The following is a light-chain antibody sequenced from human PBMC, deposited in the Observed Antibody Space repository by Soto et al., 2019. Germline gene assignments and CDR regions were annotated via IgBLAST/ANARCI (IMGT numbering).Light chain of an antibody. V-gene: IGKV3-15*01. J-gene: IGKJ2*01. CDR1: QGISNN. CDR3: HEYNYWPPMHT. CDR2: AAS. Sequence: IVMTQSPATLSVFPGERATLSCRASQGISNNLAWLQQKPGQAPRLRIYAASTMSTGVPARFSGSGSGTDFTVTISSLQPEDFAVYYGHEYNYWPPMHTCGQGTKLEIK.